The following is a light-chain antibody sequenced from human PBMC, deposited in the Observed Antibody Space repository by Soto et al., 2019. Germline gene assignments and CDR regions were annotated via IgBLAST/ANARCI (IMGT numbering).Light chain of an antibody. CDR2: DTS. V-gene: IGKV3-15*01. J-gene: IGKJ1*01. Sequence: EIVMTQSPATLSVSPGERATLSCRASQGSGDTLAWYQQKPGQTPRLLIYDTSIRATGVPARFSGSRSGAEFTLTISSLQSEDFAVYYCQHYGSSPRTFGQGTKVDIK. CDR3: QHYGSSPRT. CDR1: QGSGDT.